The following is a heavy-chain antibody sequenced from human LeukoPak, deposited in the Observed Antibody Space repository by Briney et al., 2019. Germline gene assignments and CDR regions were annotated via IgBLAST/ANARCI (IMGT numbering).Heavy chain of an antibody. Sequence: PGGALRLSCAASGFTFSSYAMSWVRQAPGKGLEGVSAISGSGGSTYYADSVKGRFTISRDNSKNTMCLQINSLKLEDTSVYYCARVIITGWSFDFWGQGTLVTVSS. CDR1: GFTFSSYA. D-gene: IGHD6-19*01. J-gene: IGHJ4*02. CDR2: ISGSGGST. V-gene: IGHV3-23*01. CDR3: ARVIITGWSFDF.